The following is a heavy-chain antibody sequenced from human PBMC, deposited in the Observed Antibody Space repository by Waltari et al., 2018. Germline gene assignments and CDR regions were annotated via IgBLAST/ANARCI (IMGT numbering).Heavy chain of an antibody. J-gene: IGHJ4*02. D-gene: IGHD6-13*01. CDR2: INPNSGGT. V-gene: IGHV1-2*02. CDR1: GYTFPGYY. CDR3: ARDSSSEQQLVL. Sequence: QVQLVQSGAEVKKPGASVKVSCKASGYTFPGYYMHWVRQAPGQGIEWMGWINPNSGGTNYAQKLQGRVTMTRYTSISTAYMELSRLRSDDTAVYYCARDSSSEQQLVLWGQGTLVTVSS.